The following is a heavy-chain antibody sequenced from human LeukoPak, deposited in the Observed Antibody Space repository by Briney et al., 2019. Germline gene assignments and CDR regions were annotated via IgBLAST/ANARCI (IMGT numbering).Heavy chain of an antibody. J-gene: IGHJ3*02. CDR2: ISSSGGST. V-gene: IGHV3-64D*09. Sequence: GGSLRLSCSASGFTFSNYAMHWVRQAPGKGLEYVSAISSSGGSTYYADSVKGRFTISRDNSKNTRYLQMSSLRAEDTAVYYCVKVVAGGGGAFDIWGQGTMVTVSS. CDR1: GFTFSNYA. CDR3: VKVVAGGGGAFDI. D-gene: IGHD6-19*01.